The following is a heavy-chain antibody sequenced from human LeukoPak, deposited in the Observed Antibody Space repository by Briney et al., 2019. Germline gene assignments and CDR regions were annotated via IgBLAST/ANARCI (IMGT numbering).Heavy chain of an antibody. D-gene: IGHD6-19*01. V-gene: IGHV4-59*08. CDR1: GASISPYY. J-gene: IGHJ4*02. CDR2: MYYGGST. Sequence: SETLSLTCTVSGASISPYYWSWIRQPPGKGLEWIGYMYYGGSTNYNPSLKSRVTISVDTSKNQFSLNLSSVTAADTAIYYCARFEVSGWYLFDYWGQGTLVTVSS. CDR3: ARFEVSGWYLFDY.